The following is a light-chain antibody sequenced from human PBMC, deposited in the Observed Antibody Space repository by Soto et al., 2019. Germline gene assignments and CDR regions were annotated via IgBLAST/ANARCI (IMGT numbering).Light chain of an antibody. Sequence: DIQMTQSPSSLSASVGDRVTITCQASQDISNYLNWYQQKPGKAPKLLLYDASNLETGVPSRFSGSGSGTDFTFTISSLKPEDIATYYCQQYDNLPFTFGPGTKVYIK. J-gene: IGKJ3*01. CDR3: QQYDNLPFT. V-gene: IGKV1-33*01. CDR1: QDISNY. CDR2: DAS.